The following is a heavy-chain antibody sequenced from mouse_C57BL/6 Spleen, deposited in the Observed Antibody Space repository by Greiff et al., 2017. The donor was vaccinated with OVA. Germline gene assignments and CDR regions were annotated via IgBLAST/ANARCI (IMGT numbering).Heavy chain of an antibody. J-gene: IGHJ4*01. CDR3: VRWGYYGSSYDYAMDY. D-gene: IGHD1-1*01. CDR2: IDPSDSYT. CDR1: GYTFTSYW. V-gene: IGHV1-50*01. Sequence: QVQLQQPGAELVKPGASVKLSCKASGYTFTSYWMQWVKQRPGQGLEWIGEIDPSDSYTNYNQKFKGKATLTVDTSSSTAYMQLSSLTSEDSAVYYCVRWGYYGSSYDYAMDYWGQGTSVTVSS.